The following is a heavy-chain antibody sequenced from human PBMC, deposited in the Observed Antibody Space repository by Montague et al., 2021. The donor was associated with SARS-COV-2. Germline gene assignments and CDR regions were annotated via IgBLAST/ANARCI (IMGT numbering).Heavy chain of an antibody. CDR3: VRDTGSAQAGFDA. CDR1: GDSVGSDTAA. J-gene: IGHJ4*02. CDR2: TNYRSKWTS. V-gene: IGHV6-1*01. Sequence: CAISGDSVGSDTAAWSWVRHSPAVGLGWLGRTNYRSKWTSDYATSVEGRISIDPDTSKNQFFLHLRSVTPEDTGVYYCVRDTGSAQAGFDAWGQGTLVTVSS. D-gene: IGHD4-17*01.